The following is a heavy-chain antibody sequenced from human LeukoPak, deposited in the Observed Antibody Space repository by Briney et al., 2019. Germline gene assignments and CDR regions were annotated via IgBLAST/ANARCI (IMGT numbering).Heavy chain of an antibody. CDR1: GFTFDDYA. CDR3: AKASY. CDR2: ISWNSGSI. Sequence: GGSLRLSCAASGFTFDDYAMHWVRQAPGKGLEWVSGISWNSGSIGYADSVKGRFTISRDNAKNSLYLQMNSLRAEDTALYYCAKASYWGQGTLVTVSS. V-gene: IGHV3-9*01. J-gene: IGHJ4*02.